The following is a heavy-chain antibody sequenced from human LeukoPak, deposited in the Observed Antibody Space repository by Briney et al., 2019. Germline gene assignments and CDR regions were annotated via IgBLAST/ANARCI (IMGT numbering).Heavy chain of an antibody. J-gene: IGHJ6*03. CDR1: GGSISSGSYY. D-gene: IGHD6-13*01. CDR2: IYTSGST. V-gene: IGHV4-61*02. Sequence: SETLSLTCTVSGGSISSGSYYWSWIRQPAGKGLEWIGRIYTSGSTNYNPSLKSRVTISVDTSKNQFSLKLSSVTAAGTAVYYCARAPAAGTTLDYYYYYYMDVWGKGTTVTISS. CDR3: ARAPAAGTTLDYYYYYYMDV.